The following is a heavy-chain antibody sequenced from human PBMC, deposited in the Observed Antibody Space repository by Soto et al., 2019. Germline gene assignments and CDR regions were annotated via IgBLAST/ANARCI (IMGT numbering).Heavy chain of an antibody. CDR1: GFTFSSYD. CDR2: IGTAGDT. CDR3: YAMDV. J-gene: IGHJ6*02. V-gene: IGHV3-13*01. Sequence: EVQLVESGGGLVQPGGSLRLSCAASGFTFSSYDMHWVRQATGKSLEWVSSIGTAGDTYYAGSVKGRFTISREDARSSFYLQMNSLRAEDTAMYYGYAMDVWGQGTTVTVSS.